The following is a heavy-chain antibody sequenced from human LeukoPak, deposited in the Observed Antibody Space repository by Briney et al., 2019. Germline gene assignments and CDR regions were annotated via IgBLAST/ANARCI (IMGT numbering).Heavy chain of an antibody. CDR3: ARTPALAAAGSGYWFDP. D-gene: IGHD6-13*01. CDR2: IIPIFGTA. CDR1: GGTFSSYA. V-gene: IGHV1-69*05. J-gene: IGHJ5*02. Sequence: SVKVSCKASGGTFSSYAISWVRQAPGQGLEWMGGIIPIFGTANYAQKFQGRGTITTDESTSTAYMELSSLRSEDTAVYYCARTPALAAAGSGYWFDPWGQGTLVTVSS.